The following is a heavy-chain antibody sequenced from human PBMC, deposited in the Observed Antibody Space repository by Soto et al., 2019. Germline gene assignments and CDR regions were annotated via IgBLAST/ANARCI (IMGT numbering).Heavy chain of an antibody. D-gene: IGHD5-12*01. J-gene: IGHJ3*02. CDR2: IYPGDSDT. CDR3: ASAPPQGGYHWYSDAFDI. Sequence: LGESLKISWKGSGYSFTSYCIGWVRERPGKGLEWMGIIYPGDSDTRYSPSFQGQVTISADKSISTAYLQWSSLKASDTAMYYCASAPPQGGYHWYSDAFDIGGKGTMVTVSS. V-gene: IGHV5-51*01. CDR1: GYSFTSYC.